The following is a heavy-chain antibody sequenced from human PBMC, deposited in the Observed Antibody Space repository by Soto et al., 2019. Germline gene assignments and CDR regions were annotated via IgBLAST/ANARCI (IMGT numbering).Heavy chain of an antibody. CDR2: IKQDGSEK. CDR3: ARDRYSYYDFWSGSLPYYYYGMDV. Sequence: GGSLRLSCAASGFTFDDYAMHWVRQAPGKGLEWVANIKQDGSEKYYVDSVKGRFTISRDNAKNSLYLQMNSLRAEDTAVYYCARDRYSYYDFWSGSLPYYYYGMDVWGQGTTVTVSS. D-gene: IGHD3-3*01. V-gene: IGHV3-7*01. CDR1: GFTFDDYA. J-gene: IGHJ6*02.